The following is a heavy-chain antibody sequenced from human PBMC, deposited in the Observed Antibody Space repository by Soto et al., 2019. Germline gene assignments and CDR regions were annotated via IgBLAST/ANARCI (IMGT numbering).Heavy chain of an antibody. CDR2: INPSGGST. D-gene: IGHD2-21*01. CDR3: ARAGCYPPVHDAFDI. CDR1: GYTFTSYY. V-gene: IGHV1-46*01. Sequence: QVQLVQSGAEVKKPGASVKVSCKASGYTFTSYYMHWVRQAPGQGLEWMGIINPSGGSTSYAQKYQGRVTMTRDTSTSTVYMELSSLRSEDTAVYYCARAGCYPPVHDAFDIWGQGTMVTVS. J-gene: IGHJ3*02.